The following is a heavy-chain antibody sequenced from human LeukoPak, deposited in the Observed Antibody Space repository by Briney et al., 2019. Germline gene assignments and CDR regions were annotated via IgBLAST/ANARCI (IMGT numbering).Heavy chain of an antibody. V-gene: IGHV4-39*01. J-gene: IGHJ3*02. CDR3: ARDTGTYYYGSGTHDAFDI. D-gene: IGHD3-10*01. Sequence: SETLSLTCSVYGGSISSSIHFWGWIRQPPGKGLEWIGSMYIGGNTYYNPSLKSRVTTSVDTSRNQSSLKLSSVTAADTAVYFCARDTGTYYYGSGTHDAFDIWGQGTKVTVSS. CDR1: GGSISSSIHF. CDR2: MYIGGNT.